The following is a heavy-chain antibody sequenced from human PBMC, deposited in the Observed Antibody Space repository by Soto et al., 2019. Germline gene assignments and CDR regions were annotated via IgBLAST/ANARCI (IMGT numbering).Heavy chain of an antibody. CDR3: ARDETSIVVAGHYYYYYCMDD. J-gene: IGHJ6*03. Sequence: QVQLVQSGAEVKKPGASVKVSCKASGYTFTSYAMHWVRQAPGQRLEWMGWINAGNGNTKYSQKFQGRVTITRDTSASKAYMELSSLRSADTAVYYCARDETSIVVAGHYYYYYCMDDWGKGTTVTVSS. D-gene: IGHD2-15*01. V-gene: IGHV1-3*01. CDR2: INAGNGNT. CDR1: GYTFTSYA.